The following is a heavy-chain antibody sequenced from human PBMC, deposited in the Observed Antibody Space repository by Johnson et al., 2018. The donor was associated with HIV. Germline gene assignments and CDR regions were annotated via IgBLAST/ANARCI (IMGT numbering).Heavy chain of an antibody. CDR2: ISWNSGSI. CDR3: ASPSGSSRLAFDI. CDR1: GFTFDDYA. D-gene: IGHD1-26*01. V-gene: IGHV3-9*01. J-gene: IGHJ3*02. Sequence: VQLVESGGGLVQPGRSLRLSCAASGFTFDDYAMHWVRQAPGKGLEWVSGISWNSGSIGYADSVKGRFTISRDNAKNSLYLQMNSLRAEDTAVYYCASPSGSSRLAFDIWGQGTMVTVSS.